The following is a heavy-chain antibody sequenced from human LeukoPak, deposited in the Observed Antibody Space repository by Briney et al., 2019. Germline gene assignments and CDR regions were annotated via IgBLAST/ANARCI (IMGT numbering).Heavy chain of an antibody. D-gene: IGHD1-26*01. CDR3: ARDQGSSGGYLQTMSGSWFDP. Sequence: ASVKVSCTASGGTFSSYAISWVRQAPGQGLEWMGGIIPIFGTANYAQKFQGRVTIAADESTSTAYMELSSLRSEDTAVYYCARDQGSSGGYLQTMSGSWFDPWGQGTLVTVSS. CDR2: IIPIFGTA. CDR1: GGTFSSYA. J-gene: IGHJ5*02. V-gene: IGHV1-69*13.